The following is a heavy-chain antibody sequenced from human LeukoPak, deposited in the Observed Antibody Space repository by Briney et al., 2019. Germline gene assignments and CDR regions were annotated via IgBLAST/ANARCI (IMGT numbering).Heavy chain of an antibody. CDR1: GFPFIEYS. Sequence: GGSLRLSCTASGFPFIEYSMNWVRQAPGKGLEWISFIGIDSGNTKYADSVRGRFTISADKAKNSLYLQMNSLRVEDTAVYYCARDHNYAFDNWGQGTLVPVAS. CDR2: IGIDSGNT. J-gene: IGHJ4*02. D-gene: IGHD1-1*01. V-gene: IGHV3-48*01. CDR3: ARDHNYAFDN.